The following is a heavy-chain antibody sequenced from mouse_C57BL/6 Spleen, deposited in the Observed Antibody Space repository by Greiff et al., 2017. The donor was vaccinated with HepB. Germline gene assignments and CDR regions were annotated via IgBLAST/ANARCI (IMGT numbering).Heavy chain of an antibody. CDR2: ISDGGSYT. D-gene: IGHD3-3*01. J-gene: IGHJ2*01. V-gene: IGHV5-4*01. CDR1: GFTFSSYA. CDR3: AREEGLGFDY. Sequence: EVQLMESGGGLVKPGGSLKLSCAASGFTFSSYAMSWVRQTPEKRLEWVATISDGGSYTYYPDNVKGRFTISRDNAKNNLYLQMSHLKSEDTAMYYCAREEGLGFDYWGQGTTLTVSS.